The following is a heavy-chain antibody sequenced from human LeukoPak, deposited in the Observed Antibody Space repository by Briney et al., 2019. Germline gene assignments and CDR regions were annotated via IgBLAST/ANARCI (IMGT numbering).Heavy chain of an antibody. D-gene: IGHD2-2*02. Sequence: QPGGSLRLSCSASGFTFNNYGLHWVRQAPRKGLEWVSGITGSGGSTYYADSVKGRFTISRDNYKNTLYLQMNSLRGEDTAVYYCARCDTVRTFDYWGQGTLVTVSS. CDR2: ITGSGGST. V-gene: IGHV3-23*01. CDR3: ARCDTVRTFDY. CDR1: GFTFNNYG. J-gene: IGHJ4*02.